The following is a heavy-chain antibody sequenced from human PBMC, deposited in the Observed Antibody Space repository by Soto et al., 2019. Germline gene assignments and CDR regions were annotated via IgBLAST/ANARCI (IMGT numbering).Heavy chain of an antibody. CDR3: ARYGSGSYFVYYYGMDV. CDR2: IYYSGST. J-gene: IGHJ6*02. V-gene: IGHV4-59*08. CDR1: GGSISSYY. D-gene: IGHD3-10*01. Sequence: PSETLSLTCTVSGGSISSYYWSWIRQPPGKGLEWIGYIYYSGSTNYNPSLKSRVTISVDTSKNQFSLKLSSVTAADTAVYYCARYGSGSYFVYYYGMDVWGQGTTVTVSS.